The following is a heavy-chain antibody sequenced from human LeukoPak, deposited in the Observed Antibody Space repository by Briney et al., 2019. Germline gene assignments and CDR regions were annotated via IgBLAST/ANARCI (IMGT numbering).Heavy chain of an antibody. CDR2: ISNSGTS. V-gene: IGHV4-59*01. D-gene: IGHD3/OR15-3a*01. J-gene: IGHJ4*02. CDR3: ARGRSGFWTGLDY. CDR1: GDSISGYF. Sequence: PSETLSLTCIVSGDSISGYFWSWIRQPPGKELEWIGFISNSGTSNYNPGNTSYTPSLNSRVSVSADTASNRLSLRLTSVTAAGTAVYYCARGRSGFWTGLDYWGQGTLVTVSS.